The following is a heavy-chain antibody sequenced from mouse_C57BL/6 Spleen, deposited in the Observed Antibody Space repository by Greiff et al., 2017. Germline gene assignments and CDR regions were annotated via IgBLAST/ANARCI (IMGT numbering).Heavy chain of an antibody. CDR2: IDPSASET. CDR3: ARYNRKGCFAF. V-gene: IGHV1-52*01. CDR1: GYTFTSYC. D-gene: IGHD6-1*01. J-gene: IGHJ1*03. Sequence: QVQLQQSGAELVRPGSSVKLSCKASGYTFTSYCMHWVKQRPIQGLEWIGNIDPSASETNYTKKFKDKATLTVDTYSRTAYMLLSSLSSDDSAVCYCARYNRKGCFAFWGTGTTVTVSA.